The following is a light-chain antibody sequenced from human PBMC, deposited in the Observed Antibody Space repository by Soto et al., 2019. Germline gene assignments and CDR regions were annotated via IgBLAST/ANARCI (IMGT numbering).Light chain of an antibody. CDR1: QSVTTN. V-gene: IGKV3-15*01. Sequence: ETVLTQSPATLSVSPGERATFSCKASQSVTTNLAWYQQKPGQVPRLLIYGAFTRATGIPARFSGSGSGTDYSLSISSLQSEDFALYHCQQFHSWPHTFGQGTKLEIK. CDR3: QQFHSWPHT. CDR2: GAF. J-gene: IGKJ2*01.